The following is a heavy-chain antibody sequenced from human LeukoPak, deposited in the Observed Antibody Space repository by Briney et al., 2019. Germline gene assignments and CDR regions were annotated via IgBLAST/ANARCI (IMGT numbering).Heavy chain of an antibody. CDR3: TRAYDSGTYSSFDY. V-gene: IGHV3-30*02. CDR2: LRSDGSHK. J-gene: IGHJ4*02. Sequence: GGSLRLSCAASGFIFSSYGMHWVRQAPGKGLEWVAFLRSDGSHKCYADSVKGRFTISRDNAKNTLYLQMNGLRAEDTAVYYCTRAYDSGTYSSFDYWGQGTLVTVTS. CDR1: GFIFSSYG. D-gene: IGHD3-10*01.